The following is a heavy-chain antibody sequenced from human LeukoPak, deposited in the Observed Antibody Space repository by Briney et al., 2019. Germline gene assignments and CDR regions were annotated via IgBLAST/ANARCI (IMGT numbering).Heavy chain of an antibody. CDR3: ARVMGSPSLNASFYYYYYYMDV. Sequence: GGSLRLSCAASGFTFSSYSMNWVRQAPGKGLEWVSSISSSSSYIYYADSVKGRFTISRDNAKNSLYLQMNSLRAEDTAVYYCARVMGSPSLNASFYYYYYYMDVWGKGTTVTVSS. D-gene: IGHD2-8*01. CDR2: ISSSSSYI. CDR1: GFTFSSYS. J-gene: IGHJ6*03. V-gene: IGHV3-21*01.